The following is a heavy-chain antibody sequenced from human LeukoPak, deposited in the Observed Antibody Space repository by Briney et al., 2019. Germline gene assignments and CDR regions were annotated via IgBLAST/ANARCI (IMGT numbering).Heavy chain of an antibody. CDR3: ARVWGSDAFDI. V-gene: IGHV3-74*01. CDR1: GLTVSSNY. D-gene: IGHD3-16*01. J-gene: IGHJ3*02. Sequence: GGSLRLSCAASGLTVSSNYMTWVRQAPGKGLEWVSRTNSDGSSTTYADSGKGRFTISRDNAKNTLYLQMNSLRAEDTAEYYCARVWGSDAFDIWGQGTMVTVSS. CDR2: TNSDGSST.